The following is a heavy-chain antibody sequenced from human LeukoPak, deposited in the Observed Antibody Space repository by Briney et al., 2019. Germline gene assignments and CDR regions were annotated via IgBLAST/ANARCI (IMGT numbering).Heavy chain of an antibody. V-gene: IGHV1-69*06. CDR1: GGTFSSYA. CDR2: IMPMFGKA. J-gene: IGHJ4*02. D-gene: IGHD2-2*01. Sequence: ASVKVSCKASGGTFSSYAISWVRQAPGQGLEWMGGIMPMFGKANYAQKFQGRVTTTADKATSTAYMELSSLRSEDTAVYYCAGGRTDIVVVPATLRNYYFDYWGQGTLVTVSS. CDR3: AGGRTDIVVVPATLRNYYFDY.